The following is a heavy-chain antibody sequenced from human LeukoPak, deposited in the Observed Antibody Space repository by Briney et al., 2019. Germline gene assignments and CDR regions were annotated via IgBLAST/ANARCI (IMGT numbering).Heavy chain of an antibody. CDR3: AKDLRVAIANDY. V-gene: IGHV3-30*04. CDR1: GFTFSSYA. D-gene: IGHD5-12*01. CDR2: ISYDGSNK. J-gene: IGHJ4*02. Sequence: GGSLRLSCAASGFTFSSYAMHWVRQAPGKGLEWVAVISYDGSNKYYADSVKGRFTISRDNSKNTLYLQMNSLRAEDTAVYYCAKDLRVAIANDYWGQGTLVTVSS.